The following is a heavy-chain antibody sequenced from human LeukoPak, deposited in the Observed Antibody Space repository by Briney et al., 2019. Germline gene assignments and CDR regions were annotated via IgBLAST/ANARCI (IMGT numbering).Heavy chain of an antibody. Sequence: PSETLSLTCTVSGGSISSGDYYWSWIRQPPGKGLEWIGYTHYSGSTYYNPSLKSRVTISVDTSKNQFSLKLSSVTAADTAVYYCARDEGVGPGYFDYWGQGTLVTVSS. D-gene: IGHD3-10*01. V-gene: IGHV4-30-4*01. CDR3: ARDEGVGPGYFDY. CDR1: GGSISSGDYY. J-gene: IGHJ4*02. CDR2: THYSGST.